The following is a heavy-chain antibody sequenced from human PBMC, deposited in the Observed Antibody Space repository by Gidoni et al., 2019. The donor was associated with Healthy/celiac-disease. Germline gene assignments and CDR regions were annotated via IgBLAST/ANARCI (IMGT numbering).Heavy chain of an antibody. CDR2: IYYSGST. J-gene: IGHJ4*02. CDR3: RIMITFGGVTNFDY. V-gene: IGHV4-39*07. CDR1: GGSISSSSYY. D-gene: IGHD3-16*01. Sequence: QLQLQESVPGLVTPSETLSLTCTVSGGSISSSSYYWGWIRQPPGKGLEWIGSIYYSGSTYYNPSLKSRVTISVDTSKNQFSLKLSSVTAADTAVYYCRIMITFGGVTNFDYWGQGTLVTVSS.